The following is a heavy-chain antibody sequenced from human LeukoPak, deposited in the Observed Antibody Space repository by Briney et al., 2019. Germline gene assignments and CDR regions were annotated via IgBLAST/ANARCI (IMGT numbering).Heavy chain of an antibody. D-gene: IGHD3-22*01. Sequence: ASVKVSCKASGYTFTMYYIHWVRQAPGQGLEWMGMINPSDGATTYAQRFQGRVTMTRDMSTTTVYMDLRSLRSEDTAVYYCARGPSFYYYDSSGYLPDYWGQGTLVTVSS. J-gene: IGHJ4*02. CDR3: ARGPSFYYYDSSGYLPDY. V-gene: IGHV1-46*01. CDR2: INPSDGAT. CDR1: GYTFTMYY.